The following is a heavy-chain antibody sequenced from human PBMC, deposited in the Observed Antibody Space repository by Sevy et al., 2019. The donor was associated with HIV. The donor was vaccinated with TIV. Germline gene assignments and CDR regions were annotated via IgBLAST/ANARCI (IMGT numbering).Heavy chain of an antibody. Sequence: SETLSLTCTVSGGSISSYYWSWIRQPPGKGLEWIGYIYYSGSTNYNPSLKSRVTISVDTSKNQFSLKLSSVTAADTAMYYCASSIYDSSGYYYYDYWGQGTLVTVSS. J-gene: IGHJ4*02. D-gene: IGHD3-22*01. V-gene: IGHV4-59*13. CDR2: IYYSGST. CDR3: ASSIYDSSGYYYYDY. CDR1: GGSISSYY.